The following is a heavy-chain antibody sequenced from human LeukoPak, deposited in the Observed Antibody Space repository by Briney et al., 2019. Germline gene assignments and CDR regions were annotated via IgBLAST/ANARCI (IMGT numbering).Heavy chain of an antibody. Sequence: ASVKVSCKASGYTFTGYYMHWVRQAPGQRLEWMGWINPNSGGTNYAQKFQGRVTMTRDTSTSTAYMELSRLRSDDTAVYYCARVGRRIAAAGRIWFDPWGQGTLVTVSS. CDR3: ARVGRRIAAAGRIWFDP. CDR2: INPNSGGT. J-gene: IGHJ5*02. CDR1: GYTFTGYY. D-gene: IGHD6-13*01. V-gene: IGHV1-2*02.